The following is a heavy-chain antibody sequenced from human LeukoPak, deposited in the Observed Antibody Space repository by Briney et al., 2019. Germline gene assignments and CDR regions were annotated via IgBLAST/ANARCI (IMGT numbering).Heavy chain of an antibody. J-gene: IGHJ4*02. CDR2: INPNSGGT. Sequence: GAPVKVSCKASGFTFTDYYMHWVRQAPRQGLEWMGWINPNSGGTNYAQKFQGRVTMTRDTSISTAYMELSRLGSDDTAMYYCARGGPYSDTFDYWGQGTLVTVSS. CDR3: ARGGPYSDTFDY. V-gene: IGHV1-2*02. CDR1: GFTFTDYY. D-gene: IGHD1-26*01.